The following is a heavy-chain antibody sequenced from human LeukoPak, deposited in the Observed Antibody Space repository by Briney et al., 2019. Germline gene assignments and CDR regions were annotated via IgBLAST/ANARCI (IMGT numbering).Heavy chain of an antibody. CDR3: ARVPRGYPDY. D-gene: IGHD3-3*01. CDR2: IYRGGST. CDR1: EFTVSSDY. J-gene: IGHJ4*02. V-gene: IGHV3-66*01. Sequence: GSLRLSCAASEFTVSSDYMSWVRQAPGKGLEWVSVIYRGGSTYYADSVKGRFTISRDNAKNSLYLQMNSLRAEDTAVYYCARVPRGYPDYWGQGTLVTVSS.